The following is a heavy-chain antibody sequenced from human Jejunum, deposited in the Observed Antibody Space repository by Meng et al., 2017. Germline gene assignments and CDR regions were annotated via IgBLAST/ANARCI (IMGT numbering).Heavy chain of an antibody. CDR1: GGFSSIYW. CDR3: ARGWKYAWFN. Sequence: QVALTGSGPGLVRPSGALSLTCAVSGGFSSIYWWSWLRQPPGKGLEWIGEMHQSGSSNYNPSLKSRLTMSVDESKNHFSLKLNSVTAADTAVYYCARGWKYAWFNWGQGTLVTVSS. J-gene: IGHJ4*02. CDR2: MHQSGSS. V-gene: IGHV4-4*02. D-gene: IGHD1-7*01.